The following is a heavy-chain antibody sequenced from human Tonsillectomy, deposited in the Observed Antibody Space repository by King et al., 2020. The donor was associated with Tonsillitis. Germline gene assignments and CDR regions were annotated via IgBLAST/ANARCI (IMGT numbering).Heavy chain of an antibody. J-gene: IGHJ4*02. CDR3: ASDREKRVTAIFDY. D-gene: IGHD4-23*01. CDR2: ISYDGSNK. Sequence: VQLVESGGGVVQPGRSLRLSCAASGFTFSTYGMHWVRQAPGKGLEWVAVISYDGSNKYYADSVKGRFTISRDSSKNTLYLQMNSLRADDTAVYYCASDREKRVTAIFDYWGQGTLVTVSS. V-gene: IGHV3-33*05. CDR1: GFTFSTYG.